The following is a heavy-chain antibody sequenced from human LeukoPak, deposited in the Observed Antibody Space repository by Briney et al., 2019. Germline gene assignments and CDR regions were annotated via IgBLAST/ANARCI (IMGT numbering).Heavy chain of an antibody. J-gene: IGHJ4*02. CDR2: IWYDGSNK. D-gene: IGHD2-8*01. CDR1: RLTFKNYG. V-gene: IGHV3-30*02. CDR3: ATDRNGVADCHYFDS. Sequence: GGSLRLSCVASRLTFKNYGMHWVRQAPGKGLEWVSFIWYDGSNKFYADSVKGRFTISRDNSKNTVYLQMSSLRAEDTAVYYCATDRNGVADCHYFDSWGQGTLVSVSS.